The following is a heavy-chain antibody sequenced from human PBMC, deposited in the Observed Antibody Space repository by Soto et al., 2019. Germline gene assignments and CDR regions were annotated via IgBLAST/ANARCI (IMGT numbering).Heavy chain of an antibody. CDR2: IIPIFGTA. J-gene: IGHJ2*01. V-gene: IGHV1-69*01. D-gene: IGHD3-22*01. CDR1: GGTFSSYA. CDR3: ARTYYYDSSGYLGIYWYFDL. Sequence: QVPLVQSGAEVKKPGSSVKVSCKASGGTFSSYAISWVRQAPGQGLEWMGGIIPIFGTANYAQKFQGRVTITADESTSTAYMELSSLRSEDTAVYYCARTYYYDSSGYLGIYWYFDLWGRGTLVTVSS.